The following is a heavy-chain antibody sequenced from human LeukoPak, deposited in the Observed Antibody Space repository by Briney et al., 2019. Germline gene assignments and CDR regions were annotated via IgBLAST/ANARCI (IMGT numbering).Heavy chain of an antibody. CDR2: ISGRGDST. D-gene: IGHD6-19*01. CDR3: AISGYSSGWYYFDY. Sequence: GGSLTLSCAASGFTSSTYATSWVRQAPGKGLEWVSGISGRGDSTYYADSVKGRFTISRDNSKNTLHLQMESLRAEDTAVYYCAISGYSSGWYYFDYWGQGTLVTVSS. J-gene: IGHJ4*02. CDR1: GFTSSTYA. V-gene: IGHV3-23*01.